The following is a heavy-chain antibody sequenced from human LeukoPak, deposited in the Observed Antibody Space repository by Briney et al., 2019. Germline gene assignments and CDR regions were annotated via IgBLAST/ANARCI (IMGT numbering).Heavy chain of an antibody. CDR1: GYTFTGYY. D-gene: IGHD3-22*01. J-gene: IGHJ4*02. Sequence: ASVKVSCKASGYTFTGYYMHWVRQAPGPGLEWMGRINPNSGGTNYAQKFQGRVTMTRDTSISTAYMELSRPRSADTAVYYCATFTYYYDSSGYYPFDYWGQGTLVTVSS. CDR2: INPNSGGT. V-gene: IGHV1-2*06. CDR3: ATFTYYYDSSGYYPFDY.